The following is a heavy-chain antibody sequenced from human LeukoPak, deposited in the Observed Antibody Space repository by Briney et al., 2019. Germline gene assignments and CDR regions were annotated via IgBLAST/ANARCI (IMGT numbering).Heavy chain of an antibody. Sequence: SQTLSLTCTVSGDSISSGGYYWSWIRQHPGKGLEWIGYIYYSGSTYYNPSLKSRVTISVDTSKNQFSLKLSSVTAADTAVYYCARGGVATISFDYWGQGTLVTVSS. CDR1: GDSISSGGYY. CDR2: IYYSGST. CDR3: ARGGVATISFDY. V-gene: IGHV4-31*03. J-gene: IGHJ4*02. D-gene: IGHD5-12*01.